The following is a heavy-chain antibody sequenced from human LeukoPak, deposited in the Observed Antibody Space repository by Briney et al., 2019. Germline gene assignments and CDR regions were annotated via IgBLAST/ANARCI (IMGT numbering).Heavy chain of an antibody. D-gene: IGHD2/OR15-2a*01. CDR2: ISYDGSNK. Sequence: PGGSLRLSCAASGFTFSSYAMHCVRQAPGKGLEWVAVISYDGSNKYYADSVKGRFTISRDNAKNSLYLQMNSLRAEDTAVYYCASDLLFPHADDAFDIWGQGTMVTVSS. CDR3: ASDLLFPHADDAFDI. V-gene: IGHV3-30*04. J-gene: IGHJ3*02. CDR1: GFTFSSYA.